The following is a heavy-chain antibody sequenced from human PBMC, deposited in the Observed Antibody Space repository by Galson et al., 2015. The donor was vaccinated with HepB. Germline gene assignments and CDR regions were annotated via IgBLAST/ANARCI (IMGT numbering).Heavy chain of an antibody. V-gene: IGHV3-23*01. CDR3: AKSPRGGVPHFTWFDS. Sequence: SLRLSCAASGFTFSTYAMSWVRQAPGKGLEWVSAISGSIGNTYYADSVKGRFTISRDNSKNTLYLQMDSLRAEDTAVYYCAKSPRGGVPHFTWFDSWGQGTLVTVSS. CDR2: ISGSIGNT. CDR1: GFTFSTYA. D-gene: IGHD3-10*01. J-gene: IGHJ5*01.